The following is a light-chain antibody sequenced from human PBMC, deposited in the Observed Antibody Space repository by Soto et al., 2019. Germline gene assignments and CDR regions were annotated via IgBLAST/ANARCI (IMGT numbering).Light chain of an antibody. V-gene: IGKV3-11*01. J-gene: IGKJ1*01. CDR2: DAS. CDR1: LNVNSY. CDR3: QQYATSPLT. Sequence: VLTQSPATLSLSPGERATLSCRASLNVNSYLAWYQQKPGQAPRLLIYDASNRAAGIPARFSGSGSGTDFTLTISSLEPEDFAVYYCQQYATSPLTFGHGTKVDIK.